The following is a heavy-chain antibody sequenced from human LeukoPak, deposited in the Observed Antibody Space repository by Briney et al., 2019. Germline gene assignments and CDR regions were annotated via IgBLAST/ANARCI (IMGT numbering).Heavy chain of an antibody. CDR1: GGSISSSNW. CDR3: AGTTGIAARPGRGIFKYPFDY. CDR2: IYHSGST. V-gene: IGHV4-4*02. Sequence: SGTLSLTCAVSGGSISSSNWWSWVRQPPGKGLEWIGEIYHSGSTNYNPSLKSRVTISVDKSKNQFSLKLSSVTAADTAVYYCAGTTGIAARPGRGIFKYPFDYWGQGTLVTVSS. D-gene: IGHD6-6*01. J-gene: IGHJ4*02.